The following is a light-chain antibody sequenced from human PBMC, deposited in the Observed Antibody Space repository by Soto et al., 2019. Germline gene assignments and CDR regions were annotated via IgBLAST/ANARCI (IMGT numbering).Light chain of an antibody. J-gene: IGLJ1*01. Sequence: QSALTQPPSVSGSPGQSVTISCTGTSSDVGHYDRVSWYQQPPGTAPKLMIYEVTNRPSGVPDRFSGSKSGNTASLIISGLQAEDEADYYCSSYTTSSTYVFGPGTQLTVL. CDR2: EVT. CDR1: SSDVGHYDR. CDR3: SSYTTSSTYV. V-gene: IGLV2-18*02.